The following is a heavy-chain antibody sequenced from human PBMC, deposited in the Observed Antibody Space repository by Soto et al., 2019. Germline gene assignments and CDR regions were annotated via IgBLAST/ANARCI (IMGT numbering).Heavy chain of an antibody. D-gene: IGHD6-13*01. CDR2: VSGSGGST. V-gene: IGHV3-23*01. J-gene: IGHJ5*02. CDR3: AKSWSSSRSNWFAP. CDR1: GFIFSSYA. Sequence: GGSLRLSCAASGFIFSSYAMSWVRQAPGKGLGWVSVVSGSGGSTYYADSVKGRFTISRDNSKNTLYLQMNSLRAEDTAVYYCAKSWSSSRSNWFAPWGQGTLVTVSS.